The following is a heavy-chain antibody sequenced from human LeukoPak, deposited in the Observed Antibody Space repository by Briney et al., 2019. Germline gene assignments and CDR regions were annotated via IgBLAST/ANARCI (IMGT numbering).Heavy chain of an antibody. D-gene: IGHD4-17*01. CDR1: GFSFISYG. CDR3: AKRPSDYGDYVSYFDY. Sequence: AGGSLRLSCAASGFSFISYGTHWVRQAPGKGLEWVGVISDDGRNKDYADSVKGRFTISRDNSKDTLYLQMNSLRDEDTAVYYCAKRPSDYGDYVSYFDYWGQGTLVTVSS. J-gene: IGHJ4*02. CDR2: ISDDGRNK. V-gene: IGHV3-30*18.